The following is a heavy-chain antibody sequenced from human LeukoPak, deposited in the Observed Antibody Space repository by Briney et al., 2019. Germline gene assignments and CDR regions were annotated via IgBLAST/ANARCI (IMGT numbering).Heavy chain of an antibody. CDR1: GFTFSSYA. V-gene: IGHV3-7*01. D-gene: IGHD3-22*01. CDR3: AREVVNRYHYMDV. Sequence: GGSLRLSCAASGFTFSSYAMSWVRQAPGKGLEWVANIKQDGSEKYYVDSVKGRFTISRDNAKNSLYLQMNSLRAEDTAVYYCAREVVNRYHYMDVWGKGTTVTVSS. CDR2: IKQDGSEK. J-gene: IGHJ6*03.